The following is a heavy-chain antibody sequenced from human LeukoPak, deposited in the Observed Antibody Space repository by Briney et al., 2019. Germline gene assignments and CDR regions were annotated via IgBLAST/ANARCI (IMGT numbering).Heavy chain of an antibody. J-gene: IGHJ6*03. CDR2: IRYDCRNK. CDR1: GFTFRSYG. D-gene: IGHD3-22*01. CDR3: AKSGVDRYYDSSGYPTLYYYYYYMDV. Sequence: GGSLSLSCAACGFTFRSYGVHGVRQARGKGREGVAFIRYDCRNKYYADSVRERFTISRDNSKNALYLQMISMRAEDTAVYSCAKSGVDRYYDSSGYPTLYYYYYYMDVWGKGTTVTISS. V-gene: IGHV3-30*02.